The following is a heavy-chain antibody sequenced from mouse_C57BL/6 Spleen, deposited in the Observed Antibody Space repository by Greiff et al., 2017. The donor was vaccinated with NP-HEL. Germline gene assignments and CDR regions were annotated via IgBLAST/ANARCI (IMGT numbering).Heavy chain of an antibody. Sequence: DVHLVESGGDLVKPGGSLKLSCAASGFTFSSYGMSWVRQTPDKRLEWVATISSGGSYTYYPDSVKGRFTISRDNAKNTLYLQMSSLKSEDTAMYYCARQATTGGLFAYWGQGTLVTVSA. D-gene: IGHD1-1*01. CDR3: ARQATTGGLFAY. J-gene: IGHJ3*01. CDR2: ISSGGSYT. CDR1: GFTFSSYG. V-gene: IGHV5-6*01.